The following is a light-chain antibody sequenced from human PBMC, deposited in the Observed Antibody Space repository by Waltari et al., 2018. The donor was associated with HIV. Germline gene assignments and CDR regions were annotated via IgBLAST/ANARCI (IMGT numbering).Light chain of an antibody. CDR2: DVP. J-gene: IGLJ3*02. CDR1: SSDVGDYNY. CDR3: CAYAGTWL. V-gene: IGLV2-11*01. Sequence: QSALTQPHSVSGSPGQSVTLSCTGTSSDVGDYNYVSWYQRHPGKAPTLMIYDVPKRPAGVQDRFSGSKSGKTAALTIAGLQAEDDAEYYCCAYAGTWLFGGGTKLTVL.